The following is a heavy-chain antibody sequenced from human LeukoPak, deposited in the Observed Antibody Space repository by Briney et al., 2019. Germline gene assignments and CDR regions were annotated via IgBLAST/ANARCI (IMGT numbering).Heavy chain of an antibody. J-gene: IGHJ4*02. CDR3: AKVGDH. V-gene: IGHV3-30-3*01. CDR2: ISYDGSNK. CDR1: GFTFSSHA. Sequence: QSGGSLRLSCAASGFTFSSHAMHWVRQAPGKGLEWVAVISYDGSNKYYADSVKGRFIISRDNSKNTLYLQMSSLRAEDTAVYYCAKVGDHWGQGTLVTVSS.